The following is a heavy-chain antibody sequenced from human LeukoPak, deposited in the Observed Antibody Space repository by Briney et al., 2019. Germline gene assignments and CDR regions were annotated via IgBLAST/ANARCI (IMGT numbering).Heavy chain of an antibody. Sequence: GGSLRLSCAPSGFTFSSYVMHWVRQPPGKGREWVAVISHDGSNKSYADSVQGRFTISRDNSKNTLYLQMNSLRAEDTAVYYCAKENTFSSSWYPVRDYYYYGMDVWGQGTTVTVSS. CDR1: GFTFSSYV. CDR3: AKENTFSSSWYPVRDYYYYGMDV. J-gene: IGHJ6*02. CDR2: ISHDGSNK. D-gene: IGHD6-13*01. V-gene: IGHV3-30*18.